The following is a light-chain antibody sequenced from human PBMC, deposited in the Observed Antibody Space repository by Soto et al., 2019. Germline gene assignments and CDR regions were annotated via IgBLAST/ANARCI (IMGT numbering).Light chain of an antibody. CDR3: QQYDYLISA. V-gene: IGKV1-17*01. J-gene: IGKJ4*01. Sequence: DIQMTQSPSSLSASVGDRVTITCRASQGIRDDLGWCQQTPGKAPKRLIYDASILEGGVPSRFSGSGSGTHFTLTISSLQPEDFATYYCQQYDYLISAFGGGTKVDIK. CDR2: DAS. CDR1: QGIRDD.